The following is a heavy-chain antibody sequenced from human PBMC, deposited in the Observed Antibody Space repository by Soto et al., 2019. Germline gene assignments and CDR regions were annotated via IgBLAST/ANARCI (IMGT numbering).Heavy chain of an antibody. J-gene: IGHJ4*01. Sequence: SETLSLTCTVSGDYISSSDYYWGWIRQPPGKGLEWIGSIYHSGSTYYNPSLKSRVTLSVDTSKNQFSLKVTSVTAADTAVYYCARPPYCSGGNCYSGYFDYWGHGTQVTVSS. CDR3: ARPPYCSGGNCYSGYFDY. CDR2: IYHSGST. D-gene: IGHD2-15*01. CDR1: GDYISSSDYY. V-gene: IGHV4-39*01.